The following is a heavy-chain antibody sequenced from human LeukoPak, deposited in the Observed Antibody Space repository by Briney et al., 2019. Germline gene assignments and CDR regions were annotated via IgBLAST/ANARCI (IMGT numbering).Heavy chain of an antibody. CDR1: GFTFSTHW. CDR3: ARIPAVIDYFDY. V-gene: IGHV3-7*03. D-gene: IGHD2-2*01. Sequence: PGGSLRLSCAASGFTFSTHWMSWVRQAPGKGLEWVANIKPDGSEKYYVDSVKGRFIISRDNAKNSLYLQMNSLRAEDTAVYYCARIPAVIDYFDYWGQGALVTVS. CDR2: IKPDGSEK. J-gene: IGHJ4*02.